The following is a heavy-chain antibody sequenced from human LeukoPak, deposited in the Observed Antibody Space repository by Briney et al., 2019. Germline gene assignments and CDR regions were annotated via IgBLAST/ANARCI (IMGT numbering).Heavy chain of an antibody. CDR2: IYYSGST. J-gene: IGHJ4*02. V-gene: IGHV4-39*07. D-gene: IGHD3-3*01. Sequence: SETLSLTCTVSGGSISSSSYYWGWIRQPPGKGLEWIGSIYYSGSTYYNPSLKSRVTISVDTSKNQFSLKLSSVTAADTAVYYCASLGGSRYDFWSGYLDYWGQGTLVTVSS. CDR1: GGSISSSSYY. CDR3: ASLGGSRYDFWSGYLDY.